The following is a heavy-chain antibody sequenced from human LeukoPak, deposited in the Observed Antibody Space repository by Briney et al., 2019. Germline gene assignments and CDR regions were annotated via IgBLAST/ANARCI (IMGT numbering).Heavy chain of an antibody. J-gene: IGHJ4*02. CDR2: IKRDGRST. Sequence: GGSLRLSCAASGFTFSSYSMHWVRQAPGKGLVWVSHIKRDGRSTSYADSVKGRFTISRDNAKNTVYLQMDSLRAEDTAVYFCARAKVAGTTLFDYWGQGTLVTVSS. CDR1: GFTFSSYS. D-gene: IGHD6-19*01. CDR3: ARAKVAGTTLFDY. V-gene: IGHV3-74*01.